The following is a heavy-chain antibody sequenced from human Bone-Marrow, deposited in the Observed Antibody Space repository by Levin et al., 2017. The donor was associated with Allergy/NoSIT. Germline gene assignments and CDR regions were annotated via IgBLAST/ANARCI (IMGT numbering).Heavy chain of an antibody. V-gene: IGHV4-59*01. CDR3: ARSVAGEFDY. CDR1: GGSISGSY. D-gene: IGHD3-10*01. CDR2: IIYSGST. J-gene: IGHJ4*02. Sequence: SQTLSLTCTVSGGSISGSYWSWVRQPPGKGLEWVGHIIYSGSTNYNPSLKSRVTISINTSKNQFSLNLTSVTAADTAFYYCARSVAGEFDYWGQGTLVTVSS.